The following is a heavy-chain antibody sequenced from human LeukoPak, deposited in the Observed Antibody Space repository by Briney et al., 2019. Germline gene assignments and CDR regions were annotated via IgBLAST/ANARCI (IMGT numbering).Heavy chain of an antibody. CDR3: ARFGYVAAVDV. J-gene: IGHJ4*02. CDR2: INPAGSET. D-gene: IGHD2-15*01. Sequence: GGSLRLSCAASGFSLSAYWMTWVRQAPGTGLEWVATINPAGSETYYVDPVKGRFSISRDNAKNLVYLQMNSLRAEDTAVYDCARFGYVAAVDVWGQGTPVTVSS. CDR1: GFSLSAYW. V-gene: IGHV3-7*01.